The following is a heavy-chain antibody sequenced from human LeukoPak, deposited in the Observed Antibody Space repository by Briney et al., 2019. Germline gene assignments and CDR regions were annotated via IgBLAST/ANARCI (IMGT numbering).Heavy chain of an antibody. V-gene: IGHV1-69*04. CDR2: IIPILGIA. CDR1: GYTFTSYG. J-gene: IGHJ6*02. Sequence: SVKVSFKASGYTFTSYGISWVRQAPGQGLEWMGRIIPILGIANYAQKFQGRVTITADKSTSTAYMELSSLRSEDTAVYYCARDLDEYGMDVWGQGTTVTVSS. CDR3: ARDLDEYGMDV.